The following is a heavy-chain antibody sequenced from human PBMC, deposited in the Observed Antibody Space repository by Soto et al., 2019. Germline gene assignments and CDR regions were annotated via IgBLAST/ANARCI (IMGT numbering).Heavy chain of an antibody. V-gene: IGHV4-59*01. CDR2: IYYSGRT. CDR3: ARVTVAGRMDV. CDR1: GGSISSYY. Sequence: QVQLQESGPGLVKPSETLSLTCTVSGGSISSYYWSWIRQPPGKGLEWIGYIYYSGRTNYNPSLKSRVTISVDTSKNQSSLKLSSVTAADTAVYYCARVTVAGRMDVWGQGTTVTVSS. D-gene: IGHD6-19*01. J-gene: IGHJ6*02.